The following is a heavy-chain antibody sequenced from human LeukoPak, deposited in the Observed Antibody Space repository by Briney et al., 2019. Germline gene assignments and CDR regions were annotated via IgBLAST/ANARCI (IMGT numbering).Heavy chain of an antibody. J-gene: IGHJ4*02. CDR2: VAQDEKTI. CDR1: GFTFTGHS. D-gene: IGHD1-26*01. Sequence: PGGSLRLSCVASGFTFTGHSMHWVRQAPGKGLEWVAVVAQDEKTIFYADSLKGRFTVSRDNSKNTVYLQMNSLRDEDTAVYYCAREKQSGGTPFDYWGQGSLVTVSS. CDR3: AREKQSGGTPFDY. V-gene: IGHV3-30*04.